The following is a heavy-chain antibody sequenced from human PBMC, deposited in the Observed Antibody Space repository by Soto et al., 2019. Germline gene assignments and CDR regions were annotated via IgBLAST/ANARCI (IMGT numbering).Heavy chain of an antibody. Sequence: GESLKISCAASGFTFSSYAMSWVRQAPGKGLEWVSAISGSGGSTYYADSVKGRFTISRDNSKNTLYLQMNSLRAEDTAVYYCAKDSSPYYYGSGSYYGDYWGQGTLVTVSS. CDR2: ISGSGGST. CDR3: AKDSSPYYYGSGSYYGDY. CDR1: GFTFSSYA. D-gene: IGHD3-10*01. V-gene: IGHV3-23*01. J-gene: IGHJ4*02.